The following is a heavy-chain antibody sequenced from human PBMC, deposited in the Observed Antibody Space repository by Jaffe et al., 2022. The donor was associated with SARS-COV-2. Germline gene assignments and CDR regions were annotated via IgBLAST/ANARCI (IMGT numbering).Heavy chain of an antibody. D-gene: IGHD6-13*01. CDR3: AIRSGDSSSWFWR. V-gene: IGHV3-23*01. CDR1: GFTFSSYA. J-gene: IGHJ4*02. Sequence: EVQLLESGGGLVQPGGSLRLSCAASGFTFSSYAMSWVRQAPGKGLEWVSAISGSGGSTYYADSVKGRFTISRDNSKNTLYLQMNSLRAEDTAVYYCAIRSGDSSSWFWRWGQGTLVTVSS. CDR2: ISGSGGST.